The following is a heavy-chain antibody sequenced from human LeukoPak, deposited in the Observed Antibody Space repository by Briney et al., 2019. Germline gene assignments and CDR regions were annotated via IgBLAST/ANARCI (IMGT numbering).Heavy chain of an antibody. Sequence: WASVKVSCKASGYTFTGYYMHWVRQAPGQGLEWMGWVNPNSGGTNYAQKFQGRVTMTRDTSISTAYMELSRLRSDDTAVYYCARDGDYYDSSGAYYFDYWGQGTLVTVSS. CDR2: VNPNSGGT. CDR3: ARDGDYYDSSGAYYFDY. V-gene: IGHV1-2*02. J-gene: IGHJ4*02. D-gene: IGHD3-22*01. CDR1: GYTFTGYY.